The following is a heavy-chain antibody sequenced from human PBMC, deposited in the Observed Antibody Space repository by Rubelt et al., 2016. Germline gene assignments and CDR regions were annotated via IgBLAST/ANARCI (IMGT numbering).Heavy chain of an antibody. CDR2: IIPIYGTK. CDR1: GYTFSSHY. D-gene: IGHD5-24*01. CDR3: ARDGDGYNFGY. J-gene: IGHJ4*02. V-gene: IGHV1-69*01. Sequence: QAQLVQSGAEVKKPGASVQVSCKASGYTFSSHYMHWVRQAPGQGLEWMGGIIPIYGTKNYAKKFQGRVTVTADESTSTAYVGLSSLKSEDTAVYYCARDGDGYNFGYWGQGTLVTVSS.